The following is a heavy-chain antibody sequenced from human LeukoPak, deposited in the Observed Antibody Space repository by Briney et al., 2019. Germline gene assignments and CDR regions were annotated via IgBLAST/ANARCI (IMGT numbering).Heavy chain of an antibody. D-gene: IGHD1-26*01. CDR1: GGSISKYY. V-gene: IGHV4-4*07. Sequence: SETLSLTCTVSGGSISKYYWNWIRQPAGKGLEWIGRIYISGSTNHNPSLKSRVTMSVDTSKNQFSLKLSSVTAADTAVYYCARDFGVSYSGSYEGGFDYWGQGTLVTVSS. J-gene: IGHJ4*02. CDR2: IYISGST. CDR3: ARDFGVSYSGSYEGGFDY.